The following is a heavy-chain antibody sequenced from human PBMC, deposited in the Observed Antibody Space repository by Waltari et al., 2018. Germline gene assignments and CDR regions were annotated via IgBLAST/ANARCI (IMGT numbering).Heavy chain of an antibody. Sequence: EVQLVESGGGLVQPGGSLRLSCAASGFTFSSYWMHWVRQAPGKGLGWVSLISGTGSNTNSADSVGVRFTISRDNAKTTLYLQMNSLTAEDTAVYYCAKYSSSSGGANWYFDLWGRGTLVTVSS. V-gene: IGHV3-74*01. CDR3: AKYSSSSGGANWYFDL. D-gene: IGHD6-13*01. CDR2: ISGTGSNT. CDR1: GFTFSSYW. J-gene: IGHJ2*01.